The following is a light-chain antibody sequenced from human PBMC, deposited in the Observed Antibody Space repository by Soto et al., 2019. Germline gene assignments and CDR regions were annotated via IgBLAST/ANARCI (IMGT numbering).Light chain of an antibody. CDR3: SSYTSSSPDV. CDR1: SSDVGGYNY. Sequence: QSALTQPASVSGSPGQSITISFTGTSSDVGGYNYVSWYQQHPGKAPKLMIYDVSNRPSGVSNRFSGSKSGNTASLTSSGLQAEDEADYYCSSYTSSSPDVFGTGTKLTVL. J-gene: IGLJ1*01. CDR2: DVS. V-gene: IGLV2-14*01.